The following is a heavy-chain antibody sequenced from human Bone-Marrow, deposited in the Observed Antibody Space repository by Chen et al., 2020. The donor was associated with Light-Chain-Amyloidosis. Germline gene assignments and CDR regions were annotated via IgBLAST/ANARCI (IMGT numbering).Heavy chain of an antibody. D-gene: IGHD3-9*01. CDR3: ARTLRYGHQVYFDY. CDR1: GFPFSSHT. V-gene: IGHV3-30*04. J-gene: IGHJ4*02. Sequence: VQLLESGGGLVQPGGYLRLSCAASGFPFSSHTMHWVRPAPGRGLAWVAVISFDGRADSVQGRFTVSRDNSKSTLYLQMDSLRPDDTAVYYCARTLRYGHQVYFDYWGQGTLVTVSS. CDR2: ISFDGR.